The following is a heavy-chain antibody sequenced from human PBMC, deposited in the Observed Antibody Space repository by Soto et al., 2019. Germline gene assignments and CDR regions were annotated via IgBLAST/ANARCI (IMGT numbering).Heavy chain of an antibody. J-gene: IGHJ5*02. CDR1: GFTFSTYS. V-gene: IGHV3-48*01. CDR3: AREGDSSAWYKWFDP. D-gene: IGHD3-22*01. Sequence: EVQLVESGGGLVQPGGSLRLSCAASGFTFSTYSMNWVRQAPGKGLEWVSYISISSSTIYYADSVKGRFTISGDNAKNSLYLQMNSLRAEDTAVYYCAREGDSSAWYKWFDPWGQGTLVTVSS. CDR2: ISISSSTI.